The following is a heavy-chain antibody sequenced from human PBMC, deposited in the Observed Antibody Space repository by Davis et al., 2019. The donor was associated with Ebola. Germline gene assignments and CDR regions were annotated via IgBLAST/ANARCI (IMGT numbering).Heavy chain of an antibody. CDR1: GYTFSNYW. D-gene: IGHD3-3*01. CDR3: ARFLEWKADY. V-gene: IGHV5-51*01. Sequence: KVSCTGSGYTFSNYWIAWVRQMPGKGPEWMGIIYSGDSDTRYSPSFEGQVTISVDRSINTAYLQWRSLRASDTAMYYCARFLEWKADYWGQGTLVTVSS. CDR2: IYSGDSDT. J-gene: IGHJ4*02.